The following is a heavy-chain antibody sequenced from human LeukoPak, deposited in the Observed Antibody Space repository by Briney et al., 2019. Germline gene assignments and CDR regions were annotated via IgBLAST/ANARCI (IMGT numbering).Heavy chain of an antibody. CDR1: GFTFSSYW. CDR2: IKQDGSEK. Sequence: GGSLRLSCAASGFTFSSYWMSWVRQAPGKGLEWVANIKQDGSEKYYVDSVKGRFTISRDNAKNSLYLQMNSLRAEDTAVYYCAKDLTRYCSGGSCYYMDVWGKGTTVTVSS. CDR3: AKDLTRYCSGGSCYYMDV. D-gene: IGHD2-15*01. J-gene: IGHJ6*03. V-gene: IGHV3-7*01.